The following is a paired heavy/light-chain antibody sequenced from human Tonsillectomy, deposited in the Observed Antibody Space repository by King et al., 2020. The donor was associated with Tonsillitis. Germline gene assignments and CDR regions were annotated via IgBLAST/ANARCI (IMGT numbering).Heavy chain of an antibody. CDR3: ARDQPCRGGSCYHLDY. CDR2: ISYDGSIK. CDR1: GFTFSNYA. J-gene: IGHJ4*02. D-gene: IGHD2-15*01. V-gene: IGHV3-30*04. Sequence: QVALVESGGGVVQPGRSLRLSCTASGFTFSNYALHWVRQAPGKGLEWVAVISYDGSIKHYADSVKGRFTISRDNSKSTLYLQMNSLRGEDTAMYYCARDQPCRGGSCYHLDYWGQGTLVTVSS.
Light chain of an antibody. CDR1: SGSIASNY. J-gene: IGLJ3*02. Sequence: NFMLTQPHSVSESPGKTVTISCTGSSGSIASNYVQWYQQRPGSAPTTVIYEDNQRPSGVPDRFSGSIDSSSNSASLTISGLKTEDEADYYCLSYDNNSRGVFGGGTKLTVL. V-gene: IGLV6-57*02. CDR3: LSYDNNSRGV. CDR2: EDN.